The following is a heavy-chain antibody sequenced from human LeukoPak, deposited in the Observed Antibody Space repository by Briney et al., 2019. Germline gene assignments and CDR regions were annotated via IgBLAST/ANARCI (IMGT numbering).Heavy chain of an antibody. V-gene: IGHV4-39*01. Sequence: SETLSLTCTVSGGSISSSSYYWGWIRQPPGKGLEWIGSIYYSGSTYYNPSLKSRVTISVDTSKNQFSLKLSSVTAADTAVYYCARKAVLRYFEGAFDIWGQGTMVTVSS. J-gene: IGHJ3*02. CDR3: ARKAVLRYFEGAFDI. CDR2: IYYSGST. D-gene: IGHD3-9*01. CDR1: GGSISSSSYY.